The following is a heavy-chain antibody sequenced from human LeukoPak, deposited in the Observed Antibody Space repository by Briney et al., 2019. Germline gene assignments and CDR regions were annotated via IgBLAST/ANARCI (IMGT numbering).Heavy chain of an antibody. J-gene: IGHJ4*02. V-gene: IGHV1-18*01. D-gene: IGHD3-22*01. CDR3: ARAPITMIVVVPYDY. Sequence: ASVMVSCTASGYTFTSYGISWVRQAPGQGLEWMGWISAYNGNTNYAQKLQGRVTMTTDTSTSTAYMELRSLRSDDTAVYYCARAPITMIVVVPYDYWGQGTLVTVSS. CDR1: GYTFTSYG. CDR2: ISAYNGNT.